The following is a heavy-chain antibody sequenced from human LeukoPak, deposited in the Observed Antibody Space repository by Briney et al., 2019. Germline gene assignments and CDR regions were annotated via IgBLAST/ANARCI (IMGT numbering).Heavy chain of an antibody. CDR2: IIPIFGTA. CDR1: GGTFSSYA. J-gene: IGHJ6*03. V-gene: IGHV1-69*13. D-gene: IGHD6-13*01. CDR3: AILAAADRRLYYYYYMDV. Sequence: SVKVSCKPSGGTFSSYAISWVRQAPGQGLEWMGGIIPIFGTANYAQKFQGRVTITADESTSTAYMELSSLRSEDTAVYYCAILAAADRRLYYYYYMDVWGKGTTVTVSS.